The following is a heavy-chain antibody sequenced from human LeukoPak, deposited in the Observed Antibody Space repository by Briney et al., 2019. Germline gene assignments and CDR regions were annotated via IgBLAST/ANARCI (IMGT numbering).Heavy chain of an antibody. CDR2: ISSSGSFI. J-gene: IGHJ4*02. V-gene: IGHV3-21*01. D-gene: IGHD5-12*01. CDR1: GFSFIRYS. Sequence: PGGSLRLSCVTSGFSFIRYSMNWVRQAPGKGLEWVSFISSSGSFIYYEDSVKGRFIITRDNAKNSLFLQLNSLRAEDTGVYYCARDQGSYTDYEVDYWGQGTLVTVSS. CDR3: ARDQGSYTDYEVDY.